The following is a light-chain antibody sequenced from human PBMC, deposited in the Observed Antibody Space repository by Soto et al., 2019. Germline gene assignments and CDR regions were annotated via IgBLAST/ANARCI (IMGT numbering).Light chain of an antibody. CDR2: DAS. CDR1: QSISSS. CDR3: QQYYDWPIT. V-gene: IGKV3-15*01. J-gene: IGKJ5*01. Sequence: EIVMTQSPATLSVSPGERATLSCRASQSISSSLAWYQQKPGQAPRLLIYDASTRATGIPARVSGSGSGTEFTLTISSLQSEDFALYYCQQYYDWPITFGQGTRLDIK.